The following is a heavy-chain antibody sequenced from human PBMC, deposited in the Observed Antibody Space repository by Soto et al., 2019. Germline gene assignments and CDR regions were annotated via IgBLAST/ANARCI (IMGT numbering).Heavy chain of an antibody. J-gene: IGHJ6*02. CDR2: IYYSGST. Sequence: TSETLSLTCTVSGGSISSYYWSWIRQPPGKGLEWIGYIYYSGSTNYNPSLKSRVTISVDTSKNQFSLKLSSVTAADTAVYYCARDHPVLRYFDWLSPPSDYYGMDVWGQGTTVTVSS. V-gene: IGHV4-59*01. CDR3: ARDHPVLRYFDWLSPPSDYYGMDV. D-gene: IGHD3-9*01. CDR1: GGSISSYY.